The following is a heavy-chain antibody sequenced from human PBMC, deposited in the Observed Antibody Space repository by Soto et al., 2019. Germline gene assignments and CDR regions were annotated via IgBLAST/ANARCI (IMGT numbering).Heavy chain of an antibody. Sequence: QVQLVQSGAEVKKPGASVKVSCKASGYTFTSYGISWVRQAPGQGLEWMGWISAYNGNPNYAQKLQGRVTMTTDTSTSTAYMELRSLRSDDTAVYYCARDLGIAVAGTILLYYYYGMDVWGQGTTVTVSS. D-gene: IGHD6-19*01. CDR2: ISAYNGNP. J-gene: IGHJ6*02. CDR1: GYTFTSYG. V-gene: IGHV1-18*01. CDR3: ARDLGIAVAGTILLYYYYGMDV.